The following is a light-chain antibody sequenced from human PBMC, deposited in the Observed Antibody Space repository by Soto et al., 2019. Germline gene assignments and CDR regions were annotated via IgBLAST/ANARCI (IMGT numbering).Light chain of an antibody. CDR2: EVN. Sequence: QSALTQPPSASGSPGQSITISCAGTSGDLGLYNYVSWFQQHPGKAPKLIIFEVNKRPSGVPDRFSGSKSGNTASLTVSGLQAEDEADYYCSSYTSSSTLVFGGGTKLTVL. CDR1: SGDLGLYNY. CDR3: SSYTSSSTLV. V-gene: IGLV2-8*01. J-gene: IGLJ2*01.